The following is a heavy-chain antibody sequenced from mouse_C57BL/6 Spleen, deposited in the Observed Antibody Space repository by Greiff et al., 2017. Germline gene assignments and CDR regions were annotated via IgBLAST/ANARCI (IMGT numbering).Heavy chain of an antibody. CDR1: GFTFSDYG. V-gene: IGHV5-17*01. D-gene: IGHD1-1*01. J-gene: IGHJ1*03. CDR2: ISSGSSTI. CDR3: ASFITTVVANASYWYFDV. Sequence: EVKLMESGGGLVKPGGSLKLSCAASGFTFSDYGMHWVRQAPEKGLEWVAYISSGSSTIYYADTVKGRFTISRDNAKNTLFLQMTSLRSEDTAMYYCASFITTVVANASYWYFDVWGTGTTVTVSS.